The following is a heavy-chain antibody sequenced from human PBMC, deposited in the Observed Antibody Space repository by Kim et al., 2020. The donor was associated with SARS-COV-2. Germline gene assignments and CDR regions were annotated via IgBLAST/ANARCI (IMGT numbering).Heavy chain of an antibody. CDR3: GRGGQWLDY. D-gene: IGHD6-19*01. CDR1: GYTFTNYA. V-gene: IGHV7-4-1*02. CDR2: INTTTVNP. Sequence: ASVKVSCKASGYTFTNYAMNWVRQAPGQGLEWMGWINTTTVNPTYAQGFAGRFVFSLDTSVSTAYLEISSLKAEDTAVYYCGRGGQWLDYWGQGTLVTVSS. J-gene: IGHJ4*02.